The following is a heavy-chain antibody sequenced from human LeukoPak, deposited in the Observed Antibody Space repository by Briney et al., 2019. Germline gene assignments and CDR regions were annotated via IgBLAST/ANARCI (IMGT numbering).Heavy chain of an antibody. CDR2: IYYSGST. Sequence: PSETLSLTCTVSGGSISGGGYYWSWIRQHPGKGLEWIGYIYYSGSTYYNPSLKSRVTISVDTSKNQFSLKLRSVTAADTAVYYCARDIIRSDGYNYDSWGQGTLVTVSS. D-gene: IGHD5-24*01. CDR1: GGSISGGGYY. V-gene: IGHV4-31*03. CDR3: ARDIIRSDGYNYDS. J-gene: IGHJ5*01.